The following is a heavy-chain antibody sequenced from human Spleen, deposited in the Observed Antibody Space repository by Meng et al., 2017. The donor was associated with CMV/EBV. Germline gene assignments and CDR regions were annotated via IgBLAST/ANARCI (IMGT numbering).Heavy chain of an antibody. CDR2: INPSGGST. J-gene: IGHJ5*02. D-gene: IGHD2-15*01. CDR1: GYTFTSYY. Sequence: ASVKVSCKASGYTFTSYYMHWVRQAPGQGLEWMGIINPSGGSTSYAQKFQGRVTMTRDTSTSTVYIVLSNLRSDDTAVYYCARGIGGPNWFDPWGQGTLVTVSS. CDR3: ARGIGGPNWFDP. V-gene: IGHV1-46*01.